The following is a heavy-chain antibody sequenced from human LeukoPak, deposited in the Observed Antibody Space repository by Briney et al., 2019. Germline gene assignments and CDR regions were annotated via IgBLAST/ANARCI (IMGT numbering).Heavy chain of an antibody. CDR1: GFTSSSYA. J-gene: IGHJ6*02. Sequence: GGSLRLSCAASGFTSSSYAMSWVRQAPGKGLEWVSAISGSGGSTYYADSVKGRFTISRDNSKNTLYLQMNSLRAEDTAVYYCAKDSRYFDWLLTTSGMDVWGHGTTVTVSS. CDR2: ISGSGGST. D-gene: IGHD3-9*01. V-gene: IGHV3-23*01. CDR3: AKDSRYFDWLLTTSGMDV.